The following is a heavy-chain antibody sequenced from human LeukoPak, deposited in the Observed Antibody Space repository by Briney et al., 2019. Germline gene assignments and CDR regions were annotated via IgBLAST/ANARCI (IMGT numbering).Heavy chain of an antibody. V-gene: IGHV4-30-2*01. D-gene: IGHD6-19*01. CDR2: IYHSGST. CDR3: ARARLSGWAFDY. CDR1: GGSISSGGYS. Sequence: SQTLSLTCAVSGGSISSGGYSWSWIRQPPGKGLEWIGYIYHSGSTYYNPSLKSRVTISVDRSKSQFSLKLSSVTAADTDVYYCARARLSGWAFDYWGQGTLVTVSS. J-gene: IGHJ4*02.